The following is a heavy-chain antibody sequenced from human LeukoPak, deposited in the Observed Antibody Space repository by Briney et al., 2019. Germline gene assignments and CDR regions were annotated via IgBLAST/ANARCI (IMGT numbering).Heavy chain of an antibody. J-gene: IGHJ4*02. CDR1: GFTFSSYG. Sequence: GRSLRLSCAASGFTFSSYGMHWVRQAPGKGLEWVAVIWYDGSNKYYADSVKGRFTIPRDNSKNTLYLQMNSLRAEDTAVYYCARLGGSSSWYYFDYWGQGTLVTVSS. CDR2: IWYDGSNK. CDR3: ARLGGSSSWYYFDY. V-gene: IGHV3-33*01. D-gene: IGHD6-13*01.